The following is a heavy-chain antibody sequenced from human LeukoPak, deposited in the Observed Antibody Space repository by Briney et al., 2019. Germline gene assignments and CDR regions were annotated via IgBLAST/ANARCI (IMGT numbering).Heavy chain of an antibody. V-gene: IGHV4-59*11. J-gene: IGHJ4*02. CDR2: IIDSGST. Sequence: SETLSLPCSVYGGLFSGHYSIWIRQPPGKGLEWIGYIIDSGSTNYSPSLKSRVTISVDTSKNKFSLKLSSVTAADTAVYYCARGGWLQTNDYWSQGTLVTVSS. CDR1: GGLFSGHY. CDR3: ARGGWLQTNDY. D-gene: IGHD5-24*01.